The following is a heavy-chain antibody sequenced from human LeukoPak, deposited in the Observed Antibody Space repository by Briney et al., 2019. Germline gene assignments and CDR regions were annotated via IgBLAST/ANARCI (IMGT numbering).Heavy chain of an antibody. J-gene: IGHJ3*02. D-gene: IGHD3-22*01. V-gene: IGHV3-23*01. CDR1: GFTFSSYA. CDR3: AKSILGGYYDSSGRIELPGAFDI. Sequence: PGGSLRLSCAASGFTFSSYAMSWVRQAPGKGLEWVSAISGSGGSTYYADSVKGRFTISRDNSKNTLYLQMNSLRAEDTAVYYCAKSILGGYYDSSGRIELPGAFDIWGQGTMVTVSS. CDR2: ISGSGGST.